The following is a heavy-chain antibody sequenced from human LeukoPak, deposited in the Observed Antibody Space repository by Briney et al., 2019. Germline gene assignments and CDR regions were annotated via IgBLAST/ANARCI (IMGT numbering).Heavy chain of an antibody. CDR2: ITSSSDSI. J-gene: IGHJ4*02. V-gene: IGHV3-48*02. Sequence: GGSLRLSCATSGFTFSAYSMIWVRQTPGKGLECLSYITSSSDSIHYADSVRGRFTVSRDNAKNSLYLQMSSLRDEDTAVYYCARDPGYSRPSSYGYFDHWGQGTLATVSS. D-gene: IGHD1-26*01. CDR3: ARDPGYSRPSSYGYFDH. CDR1: GFTFSAYS.